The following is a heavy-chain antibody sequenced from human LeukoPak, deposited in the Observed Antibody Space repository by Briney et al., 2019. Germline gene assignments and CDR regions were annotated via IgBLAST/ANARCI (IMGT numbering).Heavy chain of an antibody. J-gene: IGHJ4*02. D-gene: IGHD1-1*01. Sequence: GSLRLSCAASGLTFKNAWMTWVRQAPGKGLEWVGRVWNTGTTDYAAPVTGRFAISRDDSKNTLYLQMTSLKVEDTAIYYCASAPTTGGLPYFDFWGRGTLVTVSS. CDR3: ASAPTTGGLPYFDF. V-gene: IGHV3-15*01. CDR2: VWNTGTT. CDR1: GLTFKNAW.